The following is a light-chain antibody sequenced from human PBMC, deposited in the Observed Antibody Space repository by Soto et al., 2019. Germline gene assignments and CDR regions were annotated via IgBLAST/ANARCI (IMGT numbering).Light chain of an antibody. CDR3: QQSYSTPYT. Sequence: DIQMTQSPSSLSASVGDRVTITCRASQSISSYLNWYQQKPGKAPKLLIYAASSLQSGLPSRFGGSGSGTDFTLTISSLQPEDFATYYCQQSYSTPYTFGQGTKLEIK. J-gene: IGKJ2*01. CDR1: QSISSY. V-gene: IGKV1-39*01. CDR2: AAS.